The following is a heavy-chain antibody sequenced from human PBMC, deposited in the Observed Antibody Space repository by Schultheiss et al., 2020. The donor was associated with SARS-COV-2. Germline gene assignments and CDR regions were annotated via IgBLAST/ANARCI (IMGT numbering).Heavy chain of an antibody. CDR3: ARDRNGGDYVWGRFDAFDI. J-gene: IGHJ3*02. CDR1: GGTFSSYA. V-gene: IGHV1-69*13. CDR2: IIPIFGTA. Sequence: SVKVSCKASGGTFSSYAISWVRQAPGQGLEWMGGIIPIFGTANYAQKFQGRVTITADESTSTAYMELSSLRSEDTAVYYCARDRNGGDYVWGRFDAFDIWGQGTMVTVSS. D-gene: IGHD3-16*01.